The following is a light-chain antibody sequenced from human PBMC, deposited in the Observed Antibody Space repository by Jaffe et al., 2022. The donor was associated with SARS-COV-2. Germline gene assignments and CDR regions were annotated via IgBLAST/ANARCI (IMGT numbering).Light chain of an antibody. CDR1: QSVTTNY. J-gene: IGKJ2*01. CDR2: GAS. Sequence: EVLLMQSPGTLSLSPGERATLSCRASQSVTTNYLAWYQQKPGLAPRLLIYGASNRATGIPDRFSGSGSGPDFTLTINRLEPEDFAVYYCQQYGNSPYTFGQGTKLEI. CDR3: QQYGNSPYT. V-gene: IGKV3-20*01.